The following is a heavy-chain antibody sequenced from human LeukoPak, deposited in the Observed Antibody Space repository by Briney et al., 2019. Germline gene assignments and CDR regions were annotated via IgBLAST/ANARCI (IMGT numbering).Heavy chain of an antibody. CDR1: GSTFGDYA. CDR3: TRDYGDYLLGIDY. CDR2: IRSKAYGGTT. Sequence: PGGSLRLSCTASGSTFGDYAMSWFRQAPGKGLEWVGFIRSKAYGGTTEYAASVKGRFTISRDDSKSIAYLQMNSLKTEDTAVYYCTRDYGDYLLGIDYWGQGTLVTVSS. D-gene: IGHD4-17*01. J-gene: IGHJ4*02. V-gene: IGHV3-49*03.